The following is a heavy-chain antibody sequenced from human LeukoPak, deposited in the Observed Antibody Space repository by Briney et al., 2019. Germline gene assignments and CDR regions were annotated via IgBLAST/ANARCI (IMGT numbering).Heavy chain of an antibody. Sequence: ASVKVSCKASGGTFSSYAISWVRQAPGQGLEWMGGIIPIFGTANYAQKFQGRVTITTDESTSTAYMELSSLRSEDTAVYYCARVREGRAAFDIWGQGTMVTVSS. V-gene: IGHV1-69*05. CDR1: GGTFSSYA. J-gene: IGHJ3*02. D-gene: IGHD5-24*01. CDR3: ARVREGRAAFDI. CDR2: IIPIFGTA.